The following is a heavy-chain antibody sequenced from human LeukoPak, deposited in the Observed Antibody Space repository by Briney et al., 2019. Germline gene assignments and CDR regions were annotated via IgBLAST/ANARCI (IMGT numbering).Heavy chain of an antibody. CDR3: ARAYGTNFDY. CDR1: GGSISSSSYY. CDR2: IYYSGST. Sequence: SETLSLTCTVSGGSISSSSYYWGWIRQPPGKGLEWIGSIYYSGSTYYNPSLKSRVTISVDTSKNQFSLKPSSVTAADTAVYYCARAYGTNFDYWGQGTLVTVSS. D-gene: IGHD2-2*01. V-gene: IGHV4-39*07. J-gene: IGHJ4*02.